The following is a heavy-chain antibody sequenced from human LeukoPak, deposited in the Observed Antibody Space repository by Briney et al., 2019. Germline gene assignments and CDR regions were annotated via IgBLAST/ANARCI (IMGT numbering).Heavy chain of an antibody. V-gene: IGHV3-30*02. CDR1: GFTFRSYG. CDR3: ARSSFSIAADYYYYMDV. D-gene: IGHD6-13*01. Sequence: GSLRLSCAASGFTFRSYGMHWVRQAPGKGLEWVAFIRSDGSKKDYLDSVKGRFTISRDNAKNSVYLQMNSLRSEDTAVYYCARSSFSIAADYYYYMDVWGKGTTVTVSS. CDR2: IRSDGSKK. J-gene: IGHJ6*03.